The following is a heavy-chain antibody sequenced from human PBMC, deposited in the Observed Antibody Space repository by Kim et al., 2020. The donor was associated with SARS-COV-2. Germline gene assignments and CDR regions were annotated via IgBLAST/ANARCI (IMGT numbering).Heavy chain of an antibody. CDR3: ARQAVAGRWWFDP. Sequence: YSPSCQGQVTISADKSISTAYLQWSSLKASDTAMYYCARQAVAGRWWFDPWGQGTLVTVSS. V-gene: IGHV5-51*01. D-gene: IGHD6-19*01. J-gene: IGHJ5*02.